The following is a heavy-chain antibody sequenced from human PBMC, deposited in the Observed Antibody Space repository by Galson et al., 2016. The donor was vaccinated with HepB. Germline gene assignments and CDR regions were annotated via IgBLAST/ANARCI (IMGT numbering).Heavy chain of an antibody. V-gene: IGHV3-23*01. D-gene: IGHD3-22*01. CDR1: GFTFRKFA. CDR2: IRSSGTSA. J-gene: IGHJ4*02. Sequence: SLRLSCAASGFTFRKFAMNWVRQAPGNGLEWVSTIRSSGTSAFYSDSVKGRFTISRDNSKNLLYLQLNSLRDNDTAIYYCAKWTEGSWDSSGFPYLDFWGQGSLVTVSS. CDR3: AKWTEGSWDSSGFPYLDF.